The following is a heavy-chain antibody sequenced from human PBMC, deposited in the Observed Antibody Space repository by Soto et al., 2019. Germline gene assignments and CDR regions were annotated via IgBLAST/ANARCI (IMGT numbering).Heavy chain of an antibody. D-gene: IGHD5-12*01. CDR1: GGTFSSYA. J-gene: IGHJ6*02. CDR3: ARDKERVRLGGNYYSGMDA. CDR2: IIPIFGTA. V-gene: IGHV1-69*12. Sequence: QVQLVQSGAEVMQPGSSVRVSCKASGGTFSSYAISWVRQAPGQGLEWMGGIIPIFGTADYAQKFPGRVTITADESTTTAYMAVGRLRCEDTAVYFCARDKERVRLGGNYYSGMDAWGHGGTVTVSS.